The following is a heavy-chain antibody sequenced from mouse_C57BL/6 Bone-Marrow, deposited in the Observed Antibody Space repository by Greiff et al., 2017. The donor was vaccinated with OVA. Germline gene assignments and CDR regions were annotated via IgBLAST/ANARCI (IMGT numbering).Heavy chain of an antibody. CDR1: GYSFTDYN. V-gene: IGHV1-39*01. Sequence: EVQLQQPGPELVKPGASVKISCKASGYSFTDYNMNWVKQSNGKSLEWIGVINPNYGTTSYNQKFKGKATLTVDKSSRTAYMQLNSLTSEDSAVYYSAREHYRVRRNVDYWGQGTTLTFST. CDR2: INPNYGTT. J-gene: IGHJ2*01. D-gene: IGHD2-14*01. CDR3: AREHYRVRRNVDY.